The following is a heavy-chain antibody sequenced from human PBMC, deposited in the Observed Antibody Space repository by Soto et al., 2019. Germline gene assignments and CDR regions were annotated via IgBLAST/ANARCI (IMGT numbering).Heavy chain of an antibody. CDR2: INHSGST. CDR3: ARRIGYSSDY. Sequence: SETLCLTCAVYGGSFSGYYWSWIRQPPGKGLEWIGEINHSGSTNYNPSLKSRVTISVDTSKNQFSLKLSSVTAADTAVYYCARRIGYSSDYWGQGTLVSVSS. D-gene: IGHD5-18*01. J-gene: IGHJ4*02. CDR1: GGSFSGYY. V-gene: IGHV4-34*01.